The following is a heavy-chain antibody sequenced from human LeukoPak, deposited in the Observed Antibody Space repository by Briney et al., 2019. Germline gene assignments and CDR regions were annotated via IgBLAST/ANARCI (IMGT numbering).Heavy chain of an antibody. D-gene: IGHD3-22*01. CDR2: IYPGDSDT. CDR1: GYTFAGYW. CDR3: RRSGWLFNVVVVLNY. J-gene: IGHJ4*02. V-gene: IGHV5-51*01. Sequence: GESLNISCKPPGYTFAGYWISCERQMPGKGLEWMGIIYPGDSDTRYSPSFQGQVTISADKSISTAYLQWSSLKASDTAMYYCRRSGWLFNVVVVLNYCSQGTLVTVSS.